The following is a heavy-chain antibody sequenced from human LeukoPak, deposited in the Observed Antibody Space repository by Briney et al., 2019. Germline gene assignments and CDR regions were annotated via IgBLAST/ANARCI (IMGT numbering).Heavy chain of an antibody. V-gene: IGHV3-23*01. J-gene: IGHJ5*02. CDR2: ISGSGGST. Sequence: PGGSLRLSCAASGFTFSSYAMSWVRQAPGKGLEWVSAISGSGGSTYYADSVKGRFTISRDNSKNTLYLQMNSLRAEDTAVYYCAKDYDFWSGYPTLSWFDPWGQGTLVTVSS. CDR1: GFTFSSYA. CDR3: AKDYDFWSGYPTLSWFDP. D-gene: IGHD3-3*01.